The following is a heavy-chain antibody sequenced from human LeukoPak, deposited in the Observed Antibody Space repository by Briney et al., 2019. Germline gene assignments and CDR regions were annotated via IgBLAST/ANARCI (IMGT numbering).Heavy chain of an antibody. V-gene: IGHV3-21*01. CDR2: ISPDSNYK. J-gene: IGHJ4*02. CDR3: VRGGYRGFDYEY. CDR1: GFTFSTYS. D-gene: IGHD5-12*01. Sequence: PGESLRLSCAASGFTFSTYSMNWLRLAPGKGLEWVSSISPDSNYKYYADSVKGRFTISRDNAKSSLYLQMNSLRAEDTAVYYCVRGGYRGFDYEYWGQGTLVTVSS.